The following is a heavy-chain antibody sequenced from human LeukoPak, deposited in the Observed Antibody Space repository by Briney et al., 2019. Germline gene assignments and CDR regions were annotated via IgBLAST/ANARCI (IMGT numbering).Heavy chain of an antibody. CDR2: ISYDGSNK. CDR3: AKPRGGDSWAFDI. J-gene: IGHJ3*02. CDR1: GFSFRTYG. V-gene: IGHV3-30*18. D-gene: IGHD2-21*02. Sequence: PGRSLRLSCAASGFSFRTYGMHWVRQAPGKGLEWVAGISYDGSNKYYEDSEKGRFAISRDNSKNTLDLQMNSLRAEDTAVYYCAKPRGGDSWAFDIWGQGTMVTVFS.